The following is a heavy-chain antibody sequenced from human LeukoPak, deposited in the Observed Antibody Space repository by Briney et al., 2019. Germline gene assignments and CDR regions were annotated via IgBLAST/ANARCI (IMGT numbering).Heavy chain of an antibody. J-gene: IGHJ6*02. CDR3: AGGAGVYYYGMDV. V-gene: IGHV3-23*01. Sequence: PGGSLRLSCAASGFTFSNYGLSWVRQAPGKGLEWVSAISGGGSATYYADSVKGRFTISGDNSKSTLFLQMNTLRANDTAVYYCAGGAGVYYYGMDVWGQGTSVTVSS. CDR2: ISGGGSAT. CDR1: GFTFSNYG.